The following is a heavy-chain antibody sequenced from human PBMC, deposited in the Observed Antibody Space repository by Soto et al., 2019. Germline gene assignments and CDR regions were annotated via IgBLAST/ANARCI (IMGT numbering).Heavy chain of an antibody. V-gene: IGHV1-69*06. Sequence: SVKVSCKASGGTFSSYAISWVRQAPGQGLEWMGGIIPIFGTANYAQKFQGRVTITADKSTSTAYMELSSLRSEDTAVYYCARELDCSSTSCYTTQDYYYYGMDVWGQGTTVTVSS. CDR3: ARELDCSSTSCYTTQDYYYYGMDV. J-gene: IGHJ6*02. CDR2: IIPIFGTA. CDR1: GGTFSSYA. D-gene: IGHD2-2*02.